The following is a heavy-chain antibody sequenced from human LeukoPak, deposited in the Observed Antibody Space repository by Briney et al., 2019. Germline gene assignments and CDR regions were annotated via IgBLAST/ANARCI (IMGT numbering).Heavy chain of an antibody. D-gene: IGHD3-10*02. CDR3: AKDPIFGQSRIIYYSDY. CDR1: GFTFNTYA. V-gene: IGHV3-23*01. J-gene: IGHJ4*02. CDR2: ITGSGGST. Sequence: PGGSLRLSCAASGFTFNTYAMHWVRQAPGTGLEWVSAITGSGGSTNYADSVKGRFTISRDNAKNTLYLQMNSLRAEDTAVYYCAKDPIFGQSRIIYYSDYWGQGTQVTVSS.